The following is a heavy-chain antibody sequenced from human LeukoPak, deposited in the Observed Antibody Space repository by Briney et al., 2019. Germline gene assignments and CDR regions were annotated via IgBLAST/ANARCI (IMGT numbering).Heavy chain of an antibody. CDR1: GFTFSSYS. D-gene: IGHD2-2*01. CDR2: ISSSSSYI. Sequence: PGGSLRLSCAASGFTFSSYSMNWVRQAPGKGLEWVSSISSSSSYIYYADSVKGRFTISRDNAKNSLYLQMNSLRAEDTAVYYCAREIVVPAVYYYYGMDVWGQGTTVTVSS. J-gene: IGHJ6*02. V-gene: IGHV3-21*01. CDR3: AREIVVPAVYYYYGMDV.